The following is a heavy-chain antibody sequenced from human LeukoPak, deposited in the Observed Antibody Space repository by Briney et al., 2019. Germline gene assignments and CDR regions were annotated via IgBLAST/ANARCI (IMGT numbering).Heavy chain of an antibody. CDR3: ARDQRGSFDY. J-gene: IGHJ4*02. D-gene: IGHD3-10*01. Sequence: AGGSLRLSCAPSGLTVSSNYMNWVRQAPGKGXELVSVIYTGGSTYYADSVKGRFTISRDNARNTVYLQMNSLRAEDTAIYYCARDQRGSFDYWGQGTLVTVSS. V-gene: IGHV3-66*01. CDR2: IYTGGST. CDR1: GLTVSSNY.